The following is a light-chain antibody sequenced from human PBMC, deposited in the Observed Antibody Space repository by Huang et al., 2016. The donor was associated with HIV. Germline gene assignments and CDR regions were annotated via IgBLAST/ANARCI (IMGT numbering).Light chain of an antibody. V-gene: IGKV1D-13*01. J-gene: IGKJ5*01. CDR2: GAA. CDR3: QQFNNYLT. Sequence: AIQLTQSPSSLSASVGDRVTITCRASRGISSGLAWYQQKPGRAPKLLIFGAASLESGVPSRFSGMGSGTDFTLTISSLQPEDFATYYCQQFNNYLTFGQGTRLE. CDR1: RGISSG.